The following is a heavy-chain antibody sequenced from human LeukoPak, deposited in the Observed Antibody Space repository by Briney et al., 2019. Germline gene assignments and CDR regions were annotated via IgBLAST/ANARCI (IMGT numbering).Heavy chain of an antibody. J-gene: IGHJ4*02. Sequence: GGSLRLSCAASGFTFSSYEMNWVRQAPGKGLEWVSHISSSGSTIYYTDSVKGRFTTSRDNSKNLLYLQMSSLRAEDTAIYYCARTVARIGYWGQGTLVTVSS. CDR3: ARTVARIGY. D-gene: IGHD4-23*01. CDR1: GFTFSSYE. V-gene: IGHV3-48*03. CDR2: ISSSGSTI.